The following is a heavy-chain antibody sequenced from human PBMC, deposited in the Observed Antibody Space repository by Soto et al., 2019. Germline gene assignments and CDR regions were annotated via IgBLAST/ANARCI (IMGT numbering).Heavy chain of an antibody. J-gene: IGHJ3*02. CDR1: EFTFRSYA. CDR3: ASPLPYCGGDCYDAFDI. D-gene: IGHD2-21*02. Sequence: QVQLVESGGGVVQPGRSLRLSCAASEFTFRSYAMHWVRQAAGKGLEWVAVISYDGSNEYYADSVNGRFTIFRDNSKNTLYLQMSSLRDEDTAVYYCASPLPYCGGDCYDAFDIWGRGTMVPVSS. CDR2: ISYDGSNE. V-gene: IGHV3-30-3*01.